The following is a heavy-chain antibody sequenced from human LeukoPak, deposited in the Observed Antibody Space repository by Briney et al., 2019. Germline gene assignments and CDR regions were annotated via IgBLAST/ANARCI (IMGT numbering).Heavy chain of an antibody. CDR1: GGSVSSYY. V-gene: IGHV4-4*09. Sequence: PSETLSLTCTVSGGSVSSYYWSWVRQPPGKRLEWLGYIYNSGGTNYNPSLNGRVTISVDTSKNQFSLKLSSVTAADTAVYHCARRRDFWSGYFSKPFDYWGQGTLVTVSS. CDR3: ARRRDFWSGYFSKPFDY. J-gene: IGHJ4*02. D-gene: IGHD3-3*01. CDR2: IYNSGGT.